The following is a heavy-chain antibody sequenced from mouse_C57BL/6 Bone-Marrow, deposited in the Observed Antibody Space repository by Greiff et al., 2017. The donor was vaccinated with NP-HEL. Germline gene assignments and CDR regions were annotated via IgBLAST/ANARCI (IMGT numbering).Heavy chain of an antibody. CDR3: ASPFYGSSLYYFDY. D-gene: IGHD1-1*01. CDR1: GYTFTSYW. Sequence: VKLQQPGAELVRPGTSVKLSCKASGYTFTSYWMHWVKQRPGQGLEWIGVIDPSDSYTNYNQKFKGKATLTVDTSSSTAYMQLSSLTSEDSAVYYCASPFYGSSLYYFDYWGQGTTLTVSS. V-gene: IGHV1-59*01. CDR2: IDPSDSYT. J-gene: IGHJ2*01.